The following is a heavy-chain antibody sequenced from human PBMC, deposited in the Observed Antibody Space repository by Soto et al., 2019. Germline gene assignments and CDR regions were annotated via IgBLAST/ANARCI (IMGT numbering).Heavy chain of an antibody. CDR2: ISYDGSNK. CDR1: GFTFSSYG. D-gene: IGHD5-12*01. J-gene: IGHJ3*02. Sequence: PGGSLRLSCAASGFTFSSYGMHWVRQAPGKGLEWVAVISYDGSNKYYADSVKGRFTISRDNSKNTLYLQMNSLRAEDTAVYYCAKVWLQFGDAFDIWGQGTMVTVSS. V-gene: IGHV3-30*18. CDR3: AKVWLQFGDAFDI.